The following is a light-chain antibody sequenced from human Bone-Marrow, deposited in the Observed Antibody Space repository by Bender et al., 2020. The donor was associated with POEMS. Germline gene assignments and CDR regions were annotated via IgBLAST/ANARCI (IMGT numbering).Light chain of an antibody. Sequence: QSVLTQPPSASATPGQRVTISCSRSASDRGTTPINWYQHLPGKAPKLIIYNSDQRPSGVPDRFSGSMSGTSASLAISGLQAPDEADYYCQSYDSSLRGSVFGGGTKLTVL. CDR3: QSYDSSLRGSV. CDR1: ASDRGTTP. CDR2: NSD. V-gene: IGLV1-44*01. J-gene: IGLJ2*01.